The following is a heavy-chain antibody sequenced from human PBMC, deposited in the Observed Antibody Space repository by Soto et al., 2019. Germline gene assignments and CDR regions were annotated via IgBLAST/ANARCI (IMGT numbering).Heavy chain of an antibody. CDR3: AKREEWGNSDSSGYDS. V-gene: IGHV3-30*18. CDR2: ISFDGSKK. CDR1: GFTFSSYG. J-gene: IGHJ5*01. Sequence: QVQLVESGGGVVQPGRSLRLSCAASGFTFSSYGIHWVRQAPGKGLEWVAVISFDGSKKDYADSVKGRFTISRDNSKNTLYLQLNSLGDEETARYCCAKREEWGNSDSSGYDSWGHGTLVTVSS. D-gene: IGHD3-22*01.